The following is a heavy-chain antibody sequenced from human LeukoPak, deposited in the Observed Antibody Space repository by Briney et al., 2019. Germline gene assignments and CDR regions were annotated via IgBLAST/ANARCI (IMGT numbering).Heavy chain of an antibody. Sequence: GGSLRLSCAASGFNLTNYAMHWVRQAPGKGLEWVTLISYSGDNKYYADSVKGRFTFSRDKSKNTLYLQMNSLRAEDTAVYYCARTYSGRYGLGYYYMDVWGKGTTVTISS. D-gene: IGHD1-26*01. CDR3: ARTYSGRYGLGYYYMDV. CDR2: ISYSGDNK. CDR1: GFNLTNYA. J-gene: IGHJ6*03. V-gene: IGHV3-30*04.